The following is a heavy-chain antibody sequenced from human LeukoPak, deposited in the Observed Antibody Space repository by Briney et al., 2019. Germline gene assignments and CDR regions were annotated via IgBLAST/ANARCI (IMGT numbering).Heavy chain of an antibody. D-gene: IGHD3-3*01. CDR3: AKGSYDFWSGYQDY. CDR1: GFTFSSYA. CDR2: ISGSGGST. J-gene: IGHJ4*02. Sequence: GGSLRLSCAASGFTFSSYAMSWVRQAPGKGLEWVSAISGSGGSTYYADSVKGRFTISRVNSTNTLYLQMNSQRAEDTAVYYCAKGSYDFWSGYQDYWGQGTLVTVSS. V-gene: IGHV3-23*01.